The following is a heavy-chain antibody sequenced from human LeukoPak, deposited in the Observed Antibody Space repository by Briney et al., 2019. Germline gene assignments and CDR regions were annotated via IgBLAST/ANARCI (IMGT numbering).Heavy chain of an antibody. CDR2: ISYDGSNK. D-gene: IGHD5-12*01. CDR1: GFTFSSYG. J-gene: IGHJ6*02. CDR3: ARAPVEWLRRETYYYGMDV. Sequence: GRSLRLSCAASGFTFSSYGMHWVRQAPGKGLEWVAVISYDGSNKYYADSVKGRFTISRDNSKNTLYLQMNSLRAEDTAVYYCARAPVEWLRRETYYYGMDVWGQGTTVPVSS. V-gene: IGHV3-30*19.